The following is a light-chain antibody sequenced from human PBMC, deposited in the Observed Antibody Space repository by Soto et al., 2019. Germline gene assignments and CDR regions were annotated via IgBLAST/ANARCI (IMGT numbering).Light chain of an antibody. Sequence: DIQMTQSPSTLSASVGARVTITCRASQNIYNWLAWYQQKPGKAPKLLTYDASNLERGVPSRFSGSGSGTEFTLTVSRLQPDDFATYYCQQYHNYWSFGPGTKVEVK. V-gene: IGKV1-5*01. CDR3: QQYHNYWS. CDR2: DAS. J-gene: IGKJ1*01. CDR1: QNIYNW.